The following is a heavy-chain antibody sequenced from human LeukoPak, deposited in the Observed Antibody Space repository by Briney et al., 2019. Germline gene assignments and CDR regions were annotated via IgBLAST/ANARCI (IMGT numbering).Heavy chain of an antibody. CDR2: LSYSGNST. D-gene: IGHD3-16*02. CDR1: GFSFSAYA. V-gene: IGHV3-23*01. Sequence: GGSLRLSCAASGFSFSAYAMAWVRQAPGKGLEWISGLSYSGNSTYYTDSVKGRFTISRDNSKNTLFLQMNSLRDADTAVYFCAKVGAPTARRYYFDSWGQGTLVTVSS. CDR3: AKVGAPTARRYYFDS. J-gene: IGHJ4*02.